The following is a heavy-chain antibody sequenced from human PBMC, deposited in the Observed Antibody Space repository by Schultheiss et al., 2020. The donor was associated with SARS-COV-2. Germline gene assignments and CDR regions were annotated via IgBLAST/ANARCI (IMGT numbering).Heavy chain of an antibody. CDR1: GSSISGYY. J-gene: IGHJ2*01. V-gene: IGHV4-59*01. Sequence: SQTLSLTCTVSGSSISGYYWSWIRQPPGKGLEWIGYIYYSGSTNYNPSLKSRVTISVDTSKNQFSLKLSSVTAADTAVYYCARERRMTTVVTSWYFDLWGRGTLVTVSS. CDR3: ARERRMTTVVTSWYFDL. D-gene: IGHD4-23*01. CDR2: IYYSGST.